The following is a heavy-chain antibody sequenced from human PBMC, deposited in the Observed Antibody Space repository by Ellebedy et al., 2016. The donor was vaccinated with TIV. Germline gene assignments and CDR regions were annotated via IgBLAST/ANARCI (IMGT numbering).Heavy chain of an antibody. D-gene: IGHD3-9*01. CDR3: AKNGDILTGYFPTGYFDY. V-gene: IGHV3-23*01. J-gene: IGHJ4*02. Sequence: GESLKISXAASGFTFSHHRMHWVRQAPGKGLEWVSAISGSGGSPYYADSVKGRFTISRDNSKITLYLQMNSLRAEDTAVYYCAKNGDILTGYFPTGYFDYWGQGTLVTVSS. CDR1: GFTFSHHR. CDR2: ISGSGGSP.